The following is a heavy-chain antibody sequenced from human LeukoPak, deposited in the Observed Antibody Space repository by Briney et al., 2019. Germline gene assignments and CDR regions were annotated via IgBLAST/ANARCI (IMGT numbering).Heavy chain of an antibody. CDR3: AKVEYSSNIPQH. Sequence: GGSLRLSCAASGFTFSSYGMHWVRQAPGKGLEWVSSISGSGGSTYSADSVKGRFTISRDNSKNTQYLQMNSLRAEDTAVYYCAKVEYSSNIPQHRGQGTLVTVSS. D-gene: IGHD6-6*01. CDR2: ISGSGGST. CDR1: GFTFSSYG. V-gene: IGHV3-23*01. J-gene: IGHJ1*01.